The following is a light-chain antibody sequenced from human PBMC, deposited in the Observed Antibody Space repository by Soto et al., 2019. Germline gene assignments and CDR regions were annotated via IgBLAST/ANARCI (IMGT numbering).Light chain of an antibody. CDR2: DVS. CDR3: CSYAGSNVV. Sequence: QSALTQPRSVSGSPGQSVTISWTGTSSDVGGYNYVSWYQQHPGKAPKLMIYDVSKRPSGVPDRFSGSKSGNTASLTISGLQAEDEADYYCCSYAGSNVVFGGGAKLTAL. V-gene: IGLV2-11*01. CDR1: SSDVGGYNY. J-gene: IGLJ2*01.